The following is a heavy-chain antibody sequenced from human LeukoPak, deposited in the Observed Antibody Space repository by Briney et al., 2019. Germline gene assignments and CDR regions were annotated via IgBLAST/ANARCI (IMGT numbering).Heavy chain of an antibody. V-gene: IGHV3-30*04. Sequence: PGGSLRLSCAASGFTFSSYAMHWVRQAPGKGLEWVTFISYDGNYKYYADFVKGRFTISRDKSKNTLYLQMNSLRAEDTAVYYCARDYEFRGWSSSYMDVWGKGTTVTVSS. CDR1: GFTFSSYA. CDR3: ARDYEFRGWSSSYMDV. CDR2: ISYDGNYK. D-gene: IGHD6-19*01. J-gene: IGHJ6*03.